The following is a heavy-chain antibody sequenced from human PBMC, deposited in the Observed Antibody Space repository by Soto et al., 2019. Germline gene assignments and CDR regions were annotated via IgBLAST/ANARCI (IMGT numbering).Heavy chain of an antibody. Sequence: ASVKVSCKASGGTFSSYAISWVRQAPGRGLECMGGIIPIFGTANYAQIFQGRVTITADKSTSTAYMELSSLRSEDTAVYYCAREDERSHYYDSSGYYGAEYFQHWGQGTLVTVSS. D-gene: IGHD3-22*01. J-gene: IGHJ1*01. CDR1: GGTFSSYA. V-gene: IGHV1-69*06. CDR2: IIPIFGTA. CDR3: AREDERSHYYDSSGYYGAEYFQH.